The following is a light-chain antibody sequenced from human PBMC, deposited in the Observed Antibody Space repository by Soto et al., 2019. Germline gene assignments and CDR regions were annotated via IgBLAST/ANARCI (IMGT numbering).Light chain of an antibody. V-gene: IGKV1-5*01. J-gene: IGKJ1*01. CDR3: QQYINYPWT. CDR2: DAS. Sequence: DIQITQSXSTLSXXXXXXXTIXXRASQSISTWLAWYQQKPGKAPKLLIYDASSLESGVPSRFGGGGSGTEFTLTISSLQPDDFAIYYCQQYINYPWTFGQGTKVDIK. CDR1: QSISTW.